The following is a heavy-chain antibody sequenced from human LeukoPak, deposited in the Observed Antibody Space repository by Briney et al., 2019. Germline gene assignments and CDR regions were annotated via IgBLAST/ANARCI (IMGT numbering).Heavy chain of an antibody. CDR1: RFTFSTYS. D-gene: IGHD1-20*01. J-gene: IGHJ4*02. Sequence: GGSLRLSCAASRFTFSTYSVNWVRQAPGKGLEWVSYISSSGTTMYYADSVKGRFTISRDNAKNSLYLQMNNLRVEDTAVYYCARDHNWAFDSWGQGTLVTVSS. CDR3: ARDHNWAFDS. CDR2: ISSSGTTM. V-gene: IGHV3-48*04.